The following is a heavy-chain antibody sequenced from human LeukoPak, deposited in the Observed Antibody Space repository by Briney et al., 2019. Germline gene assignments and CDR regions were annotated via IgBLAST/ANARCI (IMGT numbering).Heavy chain of an antibody. CDR3: ARGSYYDFWSGPIILPYYFDY. D-gene: IGHD3-3*01. CDR1: GGTFSSYA. Sequence: ASVKVSCKASGGTFSSYAISWVRQAPGQGLEWMGGIIPIFGTANYAQKFQGRVTITADESTSTAYMELSSLRSEDTAVYYCARGSYYDFWSGPIILPYYFDYWGQGTLVTVSS. J-gene: IGHJ4*02. CDR2: IIPIFGTA. V-gene: IGHV1-69*13.